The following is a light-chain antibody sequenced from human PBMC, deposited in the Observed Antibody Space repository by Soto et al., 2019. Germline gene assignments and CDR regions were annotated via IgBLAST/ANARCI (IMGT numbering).Light chain of an antibody. CDR2: NNN. Sequence: QLVLTQPPSASGTPGQRVFISCSGSGPNIGNNNVYWYQHVPGTAPRIVIHNNNLRPSWVPDRFSGSKSGTSGSLAISGLRSEDEADYYCAAWDDSLSAVVFGGGTKVTVL. CDR1: GPNIGNNN. V-gene: IGLV1-47*02. J-gene: IGLJ2*01. CDR3: AAWDDSLSAVV.